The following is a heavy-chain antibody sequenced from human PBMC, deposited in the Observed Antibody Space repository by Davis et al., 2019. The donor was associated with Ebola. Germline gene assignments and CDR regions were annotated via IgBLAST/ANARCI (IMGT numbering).Heavy chain of an antibody. V-gene: IGHV3-74*01. D-gene: IGHD2-15*01. J-gene: IGHJ4*02. CDR2: INSDGSST. CDR1: GFTFSSYW. CDR3: ASRYCSGGSCYSFGY. Sequence: GESLKISCAASGFTFSSYWMHWVRQAPGKGLVWVSRINSDGSSTSYADSVKGRFTISRHNSKNTLYLQMNSLRAEDTAVYYCASRYCSGGSCYSFGYWGQGTLVTVSS.